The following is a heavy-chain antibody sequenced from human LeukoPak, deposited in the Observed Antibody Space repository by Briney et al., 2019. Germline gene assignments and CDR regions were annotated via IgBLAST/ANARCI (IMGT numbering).Heavy chain of an antibody. V-gene: IGHV3-21*01. Sequence: GGSLRLSCTASGFTFSSYCMSWVRQAPGKGLEWVSSISSSSSYIYYADSVKGRFTISRDNAKNSLYLQMNSLRAEDTAVYYCARLIAVAGVDYWGQGTLVTVSS. D-gene: IGHD6-19*01. CDR2: ISSSSSYI. J-gene: IGHJ4*02. CDR1: GFTFSSYC. CDR3: ARLIAVAGVDY.